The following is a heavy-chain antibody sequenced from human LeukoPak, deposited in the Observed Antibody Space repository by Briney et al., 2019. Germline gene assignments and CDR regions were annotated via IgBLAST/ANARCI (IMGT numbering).Heavy chain of an antibody. Sequence: ASVKVSCKASGYTFTGYYMHWVRQAPGQGLEWMGWINPNSGGTNYAQKFQGRVTMTRDTSISTAYMELSRLRSDDTAVYYCARVKYYDSSGYSTFDYWGQGTLVTVSS. CDR1: GYTFTGYY. CDR2: INPNSGGT. D-gene: IGHD3-22*01. V-gene: IGHV1-2*02. CDR3: ARVKYYDSSGYSTFDY. J-gene: IGHJ4*02.